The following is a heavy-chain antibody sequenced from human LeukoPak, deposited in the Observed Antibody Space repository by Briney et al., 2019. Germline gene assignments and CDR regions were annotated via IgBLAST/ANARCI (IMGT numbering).Heavy chain of an antibody. CDR1: GFTFDDYA. D-gene: IGHD6-13*01. J-gene: IGHJ3*02. CDR3: AKDRSSSWYSVRDAFDI. Sequence: GGSLRLSCAASGFTFDDYAMHWVRQAPGKGLEWVSGISWNSGSIGYADSVKGRFTISRDNGKNCLYLQMNSLRAEDTALYYCAKDRSSSWYSVRDAFDIWGQGTMVTVSS. V-gene: IGHV3-9*01. CDR2: ISWNSGSI.